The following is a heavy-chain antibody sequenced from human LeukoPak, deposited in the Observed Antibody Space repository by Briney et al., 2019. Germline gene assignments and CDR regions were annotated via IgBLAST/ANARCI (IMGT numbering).Heavy chain of an antibody. D-gene: IGHD2-2*01. V-gene: IGHV3-30*18. CDR1: GFTFSSYG. Sequence: PGRSLRLSCAASGFTFSSYGMHWVSQAPGKGLEWVAVISYDGSNKYYADSVKGRFTISRDNSKNTLYLQMNSLRAEDTAVYYCAKDRAGVVVPAAWDLDYWGQGTLVTVSS. J-gene: IGHJ4*02. CDR3: AKDRAGVVVPAAWDLDY. CDR2: ISYDGSNK.